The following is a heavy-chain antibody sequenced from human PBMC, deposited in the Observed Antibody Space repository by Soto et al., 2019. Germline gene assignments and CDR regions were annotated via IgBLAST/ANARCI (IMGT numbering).Heavy chain of an antibody. J-gene: IGHJ4*02. CDR3: ATSRQDILIGYYPAILDY. CDR1: GYSFTSYW. CDR2: IYPGDSDT. D-gene: IGHD3-9*01. V-gene: IGHV5-51*01. Sequence: PGESLKISCKGSGYSFTSYWIGWVRQMPGKGLEWMGIIYPGDSDTRYSPSFQGQVTISADKSISTAYLQWSSLKASDTAMYYCATSRQDILIGYYPAILDYWGQGPLVPVSS.